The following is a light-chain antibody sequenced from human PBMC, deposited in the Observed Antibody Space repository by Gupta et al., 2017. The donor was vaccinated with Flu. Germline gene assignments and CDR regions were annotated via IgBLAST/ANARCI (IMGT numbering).Light chain of an antibody. CDR1: QNINRY. V-gene: IGKV1-39*01. J-gene: IGKJ3*01. Sequence: PSSLSASVGDRVTITCRASQNINRYLDWYQQKPGKAPKLLIYAASNLKNGVPSRFSGSGSGTDFTLTISSLQPEDFATYYCQQYDSTPDTFGHGTKVDIK. CDR3: QQYDSTPDT. CDR2: AAS.